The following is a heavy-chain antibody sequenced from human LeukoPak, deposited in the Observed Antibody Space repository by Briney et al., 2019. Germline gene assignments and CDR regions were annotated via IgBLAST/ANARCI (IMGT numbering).Heavy chain of an antibody. J-gene: IGHJ2*01. D-gene: IGHD2-8*01. Sequence: PSETLSLTCAVDGGSFSGYYWSWIRQPPGKGLEWIGEINHSGSTNYNPSLKSRVTISVDTSKNQFSLKLSSVTAADTAVYYCARGRVVPSPQRYFDLWGRGTLVTVSS. CDR3: ARGRVVPSPQRYFDL. CDR1: GGSFSGYY. V-gene: IGHV4-34*01. CDR2: INHSGST.